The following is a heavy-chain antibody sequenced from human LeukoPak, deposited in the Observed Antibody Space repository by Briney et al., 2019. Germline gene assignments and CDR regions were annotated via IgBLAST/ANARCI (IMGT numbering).Heavy chain of an antibody. V-gene: IGHV1-18*01. CDR1: GYTFTSYG. D-gene: IGHD2-21*02. CDR2: ISAYNGNT. Sequence: ASVKVSCKPSGYTFTSYGISWVRQAPGQGLAWMGWISAYNGNTNYAQKLQGRVTMTTDTSPSTAYMELRSLRSDDTAVYYCARDNLSYCGGDCYPDYWGQGTLVTVSS. CDR3: ARDNLSYCGGDCYPDY. J-gene: IGHJ4*02.